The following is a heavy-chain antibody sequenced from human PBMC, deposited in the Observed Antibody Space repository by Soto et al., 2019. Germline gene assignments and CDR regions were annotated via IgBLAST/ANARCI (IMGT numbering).Heavy chain of an antibody. CDR3: VAYSYGLVDY. V-gene: IGHV3-72*01. Sequence: EVQLVESGGGLVQPGGSLRISCAASGFTFSDHYMDWVRQSPGKGLEWVGRIRNKANSYTTDHAASVKGRFTISREDSRNSVYLQMNTLKTDDTAVYYCVAYSYGLVDYWGQGTLVTVSS. CDR2: IRNKANSYTT. D-gene: IGHD5-18*01. CDR1: GFTFSDHY. J-gene: IGHJ4*02.